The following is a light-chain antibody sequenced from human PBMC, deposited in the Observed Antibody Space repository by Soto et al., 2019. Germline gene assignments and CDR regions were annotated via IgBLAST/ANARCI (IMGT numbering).Light chain of an antibody. CDR2: DVS. J-gene: IGLJ1*01. V-gene: IGLV2-14*01. CDR1: GSDVGRYNY. Sequence: QSVLTQPASVSGSPGQSITISCTGTGSDVGRYNYVSWYQQYPGKAPKLTIYDVSNRPLGVSNRFSGSKSGNTASLTISGLQAEDEADYYCCSSTSSSPYVFGTGTKLTLL. CDR3: CSSTSSSPYV.